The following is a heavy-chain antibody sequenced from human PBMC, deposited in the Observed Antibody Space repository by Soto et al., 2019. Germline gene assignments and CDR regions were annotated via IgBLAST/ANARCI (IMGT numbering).Heavy chain of an antibody. CDR2: VSANGDIT. V-gene: IGHV3-23*01. J-gene: IGHJ6*02. Sequence: EVKVLESGGDLVQPGGSLRLSCVASGFTFSEYAMTWVRQAPGKGLDWVSSVSANGDITYYADSVKGRFTISRDNSNNTLLLQMNSLRAEDTALYYRARGDRGGSGSPASYYFSGLDVWGQGTTVIVSS. CDR1: GFTFSEYA. CDR3: ARGDRGGSGSPASYYFSGLDV. D-gene: IGHD3-10*01.